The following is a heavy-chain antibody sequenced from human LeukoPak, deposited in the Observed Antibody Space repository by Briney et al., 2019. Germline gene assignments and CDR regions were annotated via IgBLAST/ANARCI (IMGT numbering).Heavy chain of an antibody. Sequence: GGSLRLSCAASGFTFDDYAMHWVRQAPGKGLEWVSGISWKSDSVGYADSVKGRFTISRDNAKNSLHLQMNSLRADVTALYYCAKDWSYGGNSWKYFGSWGQGTLVTVSS. V-gene: IGHV3-9*01. D-gene: IGHD4-23*01. J-gene: IGHJ4*02. CDR2: ISWKSDSV. CDR1: GFTFDDYA. CDR3: AKDWSYGGNSWKYFGS.